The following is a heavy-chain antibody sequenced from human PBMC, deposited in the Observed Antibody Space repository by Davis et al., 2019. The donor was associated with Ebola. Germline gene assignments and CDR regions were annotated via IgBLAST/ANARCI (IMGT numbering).Heavy chain of an antibody. V-gene: IGHV3-30-3*02. Sequence: GESLKISCAASGFTFSIHGMHWVRQAPGKGLECVALISYDGTSKYYADSVKGRFTISRDNSKNTLYLQMNSLRAEDTAVYYCAKDRNYYDSSGYTYYYYYMDVWGKGTTVTVSS. CDR1: GFTFSIHG. D-gene: IGHD3-22*01. CDR3: AKDRNYYDSSGYTYYYYYMDV. J-gene: IGHJ6*03. CDR2: ISYDGTSK.